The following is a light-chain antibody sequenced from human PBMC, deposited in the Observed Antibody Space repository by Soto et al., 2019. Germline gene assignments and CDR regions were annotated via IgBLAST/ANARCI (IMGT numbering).Light chain of an antibody. CDR3: NSYTSSNTWV. Sequence: QSALTQPASVSGSPGQSITLSCTGTSSDVGGYKYVSWYQQHSGNAPKVLIYEVSNRPLGVSNRFSGSKSGNTASLTISGLQAEDEAEYYCNSYTSSNTWVFGGGTKLTVL. CDR2: EVS. J-gene: IGLJ3*02. V-gene: IGLV2-14*01. CDR1: SSDVGGYKY.